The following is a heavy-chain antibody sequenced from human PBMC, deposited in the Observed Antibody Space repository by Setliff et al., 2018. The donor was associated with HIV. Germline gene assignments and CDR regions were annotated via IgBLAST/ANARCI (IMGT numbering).Heavy chain of an antibody. CDR2: ISTFDRSI. D-gene: IGHD3-9*01. J-gene: IGHJ4*02. V-gene: IGHV1-18*01. CDR3: ANSYFDWLPFDY. Sequence: ASVKVSCKASGYTFTNYGVSWVRQAPGQGLEWMGWISTFDRSINYDSVRGRFTISRDNSKNTLYLQMNSLRAEDTAVYYCANSYFDWLPFDYWGQGTLVTVSS. CDR1: GYTFTNYG.